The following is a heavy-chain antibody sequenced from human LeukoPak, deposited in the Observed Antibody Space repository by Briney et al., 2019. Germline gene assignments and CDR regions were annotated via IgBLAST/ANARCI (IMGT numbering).Heavy chain of an antibody. D-gene: IGHD3-10*01. CDR2: INPNSGGT. Sequence: ASVKVSCKASGYTFTIYDINWVRQATGQGLEWMGWINPNSGGTNYAQKFQGRVTMTRDTSISTDYRELSRLRSDDAAVYYCARDRWFGEFHFDYWGQRTLVTISS. V-gene: IGHV1-2*02. CDR3: ARDRWFGEFHFDY. J-gene: IGHJ4*02. CDR1: GYTFTIYD.